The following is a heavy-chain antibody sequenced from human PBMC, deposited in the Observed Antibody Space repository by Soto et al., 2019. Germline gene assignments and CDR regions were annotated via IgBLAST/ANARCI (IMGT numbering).Heavy chain of an antibody. CDR3: ARGSYSGTMSYIIDH. Sequence: QVHLVESGGGVVQPGRSLRLSCAASGFTFSGHGMHWDRQRQAPGKGLEWVAVMSNDGSDKNYVDSVKGRFTISRDNSENILYLQMNSLRAEDTAVYYCARGSYSGTMSYIIDHWGQGTLVTVSS. CDR1: GFTFSGHG. J-gene: IGHJ4*02. D-gene: IGHD1-26*01. V-gene: IGHV3-30*03. CDR2: MSNDGSDK.